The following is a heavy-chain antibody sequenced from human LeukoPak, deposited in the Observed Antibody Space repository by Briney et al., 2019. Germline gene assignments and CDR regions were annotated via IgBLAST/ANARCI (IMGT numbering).Heavy chain of an antibody. CDR3: ARDRTGGYYRTFDY. V-gene: IGHV3-30*04. CDR2: ISYDGSNN. Sequence: GGSLRLSCAASGFTFSSYAMHWVRQAPGKGLEWVAVISYDGSNNYYADSVKGRFTISRDNSKNTLYLQMNSLRAEDTAVYYCARDRTGGYYRTFDYWGQGTLVTVSS. CDR1: GFTFSSYA. D-gene: IGHD3-22*01. J-gene: IGHJ4*02.